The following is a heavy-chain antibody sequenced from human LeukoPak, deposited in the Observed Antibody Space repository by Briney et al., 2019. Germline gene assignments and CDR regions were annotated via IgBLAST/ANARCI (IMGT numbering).Heavy chain of an antibody. CDR1: GGSISSYY. CDR2: IYYSGST. J-gene: IGHJ6*02. V-gene: IGHV4-59*13. D-gene: IGHD3-10*01. Sequence: SETLSLTCTVSGGSISSYYWSWLRQPPGKGLEWIGYIYYSGSTNYNPSLKSRVTISVDTSKNQFSLKLSSVTAADTAVYYCARSHYGSGSYYNYYYYGMDVWGQGTTVTVSS. CDR3: ARSHYGSGSYYNYYYYGMDV.